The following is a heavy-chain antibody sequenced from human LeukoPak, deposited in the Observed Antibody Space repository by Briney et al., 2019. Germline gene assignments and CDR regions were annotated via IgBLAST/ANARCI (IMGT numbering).Heavy chain of an antibody. CDR3: ARRAVDTAMVKDAFDI. CDR1: GYTFTGYY. Sequence: GASVKVSCKASGYTFTGYYMHWVRQAPGQGLEWMGWINPNSGGTNYAQKFQGRVTITADKSTSTAYMELSSLRSEDTAVYYCARRAVDTAMVKDAFDIWGQGTMVTVSS. CDR2: INPNSGGT. V-gene: IGHV1-2*02. D-gene: IGHD5-18*01. J-gene: IGHJ3*02.